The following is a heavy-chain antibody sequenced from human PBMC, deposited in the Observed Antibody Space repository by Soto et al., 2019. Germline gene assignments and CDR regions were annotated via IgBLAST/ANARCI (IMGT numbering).Heavy chain of an antibody. CDR1: GGSISGSY. CDR2: VYYTGST. D-gene: IGHD6-19*01. Sequence: SETLSLTCSVSGGSISGSYWSWIRQSPGKGLEWLGYVYYTGSTNYSPSLRSRVSISVDTSKNEFSLRLSSVTAADAAVYFCARSVAVPGAHIDYWGQGTQVTVS. V-gene: IGHV4-59*01. CDR3: ARSVAVPGAHIDY. J-gene: IGHJ4*02.